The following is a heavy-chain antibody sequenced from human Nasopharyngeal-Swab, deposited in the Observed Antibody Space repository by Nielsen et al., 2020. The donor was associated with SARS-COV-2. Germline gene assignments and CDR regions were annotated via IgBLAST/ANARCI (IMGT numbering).Heavy chain of an antibody. J-gene: IGHJ4*02. CDR2: FDPEDGET. V-gene: IGHV1-24*01. Sequence: ASVKVSCKVSGYTLTELSMHWVRQAPGKGLEWMGGFDPEDGETIYAQKFQGRVTMTEDTSTDTAYMVLSRLRSEDTAVYYCATHYAVAGPDQPFDYWGQGTLVTVSS. CDR1: GYTLTELS. CDR3: ATHYAVAGPDQPFDY. D-gene: IGHD6-19*01.